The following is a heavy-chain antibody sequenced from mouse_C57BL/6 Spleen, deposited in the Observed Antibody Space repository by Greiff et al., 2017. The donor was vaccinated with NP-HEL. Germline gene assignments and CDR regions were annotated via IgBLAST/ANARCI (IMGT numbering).Heavy chain of an antibody. Sequence: VQLQQSGPGMVKPSQSLSLTCTVTGYSITSGYDWHWIRHFPGNKLEWMGYISYSGSTNYNPSLKSRISITHDTSKNHFFLKLNSVTTEDTATYYCARDRGLRRFAYWGQGTLVTVSA. J-gene: IGHJ3*01. CDR1: GYSITSGYD. V-gene: IGHV3-1*01. CDR3: ARDRGLRRFAY. D-gene: IGHD2-4*01. CDR2: ISYSGST.